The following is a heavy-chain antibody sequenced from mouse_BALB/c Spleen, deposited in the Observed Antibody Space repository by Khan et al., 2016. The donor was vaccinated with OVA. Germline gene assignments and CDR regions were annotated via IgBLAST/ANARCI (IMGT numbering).Heavy chain of an antibody. J-gene: IGHJ3*01. CDR3: ERSVYDDFDY. CDR2: IYPGDGNT. Sequence: QVQLQQSGAELVRPGSSVKISCKASGYGFSNYLMNWVKQGPGQGLEWIGQIYPGDGNTNYNGKFKDKATLTVDKSSSTAYMQLSSLTSEDSAVYFCERSVYDDFDYWGQGTLVTVSA. V-gene: IGHV1-80*01. D-gene: IGHD2-14*01. CDR1: GYGFSNYL.